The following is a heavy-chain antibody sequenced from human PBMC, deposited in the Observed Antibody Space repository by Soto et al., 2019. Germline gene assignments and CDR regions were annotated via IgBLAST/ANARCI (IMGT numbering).Heavy chain of an antibody. CDR1: GGSISSGGYY. V-gene: IGHV4-31*03. CDR2: IYYSGST. Sequence: PSETLSLTCTVSGGSISSGGYYWSWIRQHPGKGLEWIGYIYYSGSTYCNPSLKSRVTISVDTSKNQFSLKLSSVTAADTAVYYCARDRIAVAGTGKNWFDPWGQGTLVTVSS. J-gene: IGHJ5*02. CDR3: ARDRIAVAGTGKNWFDP. D-gene: IGHD6-19*01.